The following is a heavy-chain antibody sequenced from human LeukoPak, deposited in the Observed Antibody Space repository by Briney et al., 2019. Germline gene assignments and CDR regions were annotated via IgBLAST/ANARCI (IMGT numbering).Heavy chain of an antibody. D-gene: IGHD6-13*01. CDR2: INPSGGST. Sequence: ASVKVSCKASGYTFTSYYMHWVRQAPGQGLEWMGIINPSGGSTSYAQKFQGRVTITRDMSTSTVYMELSSLRSEDTAVYYCAREGNPLQQLTEYNWFDPWGQGTLVTVSS. V-gene: IGHV1-46*01. CDR1: GYTFTSYY. CDR3: AREGNPLQQLTEYNWFDP. J-gene: IGHJ5*02.